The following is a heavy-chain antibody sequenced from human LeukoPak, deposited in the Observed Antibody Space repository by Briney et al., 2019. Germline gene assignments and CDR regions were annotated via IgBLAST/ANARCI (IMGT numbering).Heavy chain of an antibody. J-gene: IGHJ4*02. D-gene: IGHD3-22*01. CDR2: ISAYSGNT. V-gene: IGHV1-18*01. CDR3: ARTYYYDSSGYTAFDY. CDR1: GYTFTSYG. Sequence: ASVKVSCKASGYTFTSYGISWVRQAPGQGLEWMGWISAYSGNTNYAQKLQGRVTMTTDTSTSTAYMELRSLRSDDTAVYYCARTYYYDSSGYTAFDYWGQGTLVTVSS.